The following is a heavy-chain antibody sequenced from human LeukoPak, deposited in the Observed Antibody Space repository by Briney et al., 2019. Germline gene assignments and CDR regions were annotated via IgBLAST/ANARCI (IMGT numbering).Heavy chain of an antibody. CDR1: GFTFSSYG. J-gene: IGHJ4*02. CDR2: IWYDGSNK. V-gene: IGHV3-33*06. Sequence: GGSLRLSCAASGFTFSSYGMHWVRQAPGKGLEWVAVIWYDGSNKYYADSVKGRFTISRDNSKNTLYLQMNSLRAEDTAVYYCAKGTGYGYIDYWGQGTPVTVSP. D-gene: IGHD1-1*01. CDR3: AKGTGYGYIDY.